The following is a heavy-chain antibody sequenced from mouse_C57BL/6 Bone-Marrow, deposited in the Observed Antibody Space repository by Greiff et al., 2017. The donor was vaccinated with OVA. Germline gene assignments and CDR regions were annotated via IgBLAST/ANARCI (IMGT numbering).Heavy chain of an antibody. CDR1: GYTFTSYW. D-gene: IGHD1-1*01. J-gene: IGHJ4*01. CDR3: AIVRRYYAMDY. Sequence: QVQLQQPGAKLVKPGASVKVSCKASGYTFTSYWMHWVKQRPGQGLEWIGRIHPSDSDTNYNQKFKGKATLTVDKSSSTAYMQLSSLTSEDSAVYYCAIVRRYYAMDYWGQGTSVTVSS. CDR2: IHPSDSDT. V-gene: IGHV1-74*01.